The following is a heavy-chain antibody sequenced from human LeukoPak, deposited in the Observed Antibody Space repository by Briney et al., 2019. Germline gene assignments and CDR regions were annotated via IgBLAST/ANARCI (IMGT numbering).Heavy chain of an antibody. J-gene: IGHJ4*02. V-gene: IGHV3-21*01. CDR1: GFTFRSYS. Sequence: PGWSLRLSCAASGFTFRSYSMNWVRQAPGKGLEWVSSITSSSTYIYYADSVKGRFTISRDNAKNSLYLQMNSLRAEDTAVYYCAREVDPTFDYWGQGTLVTVSS. CDR2: ITSSSTYI. CDR3: AREVDPTFDY.